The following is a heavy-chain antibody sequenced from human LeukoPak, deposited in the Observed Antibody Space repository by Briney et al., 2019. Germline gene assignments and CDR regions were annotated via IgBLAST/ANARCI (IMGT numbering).Heavy chain of an antibody. V-gene: IGHV4-39*02. Sequence: SETLSLTCTVSGASITSYTYYWGWIRQVPGKGLEWIGSIYFSGNTYSNPSLRSRLSISVDTSENRFSLKLTSVTAADTALYYCARVSAYYDWFDPWGQGTLVIVSS. CDR3: ARVSAYYDWFDP. CDR2: IYFSGNT. D-gene: IGHD3-10*01. CDR1: GASITSYTYY. J-gene: IGHJ5*02.